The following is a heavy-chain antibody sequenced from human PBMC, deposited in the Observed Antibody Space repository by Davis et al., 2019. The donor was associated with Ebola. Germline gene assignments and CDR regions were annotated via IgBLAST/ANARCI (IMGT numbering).Heavy chain of an antibody. J-gene: IGHJ4*01. CDR3: AKDRWGQSGAYVEFGS. V-gene: IGHV3-23*01. CDR2: ISGNGDAM. D-gene: IGHD1-26*01. CDR1: GFTFSTYA. Sequence: PGGSLRLSCAASGFTFSTYAMSWVRQAPGKGLEWVSTISGNGDAMFYTDSVKGRFTISRDNSKTTLFLQMNSRRVEDTAVYYCAKDRWGQSGAYVEFGSWGHGTLVTVSS.